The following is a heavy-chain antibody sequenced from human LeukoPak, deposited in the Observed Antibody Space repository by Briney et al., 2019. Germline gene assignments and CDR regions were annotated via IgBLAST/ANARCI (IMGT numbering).Heavy chain of an antibody. D-gene: IGHD3-3*01. CDR2: ISAYNGNT. Sequence: GASVKVSCKASGYTFTSYGISWVRQAPGQGLEWMGWISAYNGNTNYAQKLQGRVTMTTDTSTSTAYMELRSLRSDDTAVYYYARDYDFWSGYYGKYFDYWGQGTLVTVSS. CDR1: GYTFTSYG. V-gene: IGHV1-18*01. J-gene: IGHJ4*02. CDR3: ARDYDFWSGYYGKYFDY.